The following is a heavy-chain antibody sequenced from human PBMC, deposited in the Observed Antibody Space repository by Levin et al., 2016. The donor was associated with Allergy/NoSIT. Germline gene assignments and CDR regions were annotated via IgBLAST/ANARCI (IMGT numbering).Heavy chain of an antibody. V-gene: IGHV4-34*01. J-gene: IGHJ5*02. CDR2: INHSGST. Sequence: WIRQPPGKGLEWIGEINHSGSTNYNPSLKSRVTISVDTSKNQFSLKLSSVTAADTAVYYCARRYYWGWFDPWGQGTLVTVSS. CDR3: ARRYYWGWFDP. D-gene: IGHD1-20*01.